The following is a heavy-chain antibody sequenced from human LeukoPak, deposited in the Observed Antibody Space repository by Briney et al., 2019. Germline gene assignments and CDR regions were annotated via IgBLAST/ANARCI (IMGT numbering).Heavy chain of an antibody. V-gene: IGHV3-23*01. D-gene: IGHD2-2*01. CDR1: GFTFSSYD. Sequence: GGSLRLSCAASGFTFSSYDMSWVRQAPGKGLEWVSSITLSGGSTFYADSVKGRFTISRDNSKNTLYLQMNSLGAEDTAVYYCAKRGNPAVGHHYLDVWGEGTTVSVSS. J-gene: IGHJ6*03. CDR2: ITLSGGST. CDR3: AKRGNPAVGHHYLDV.